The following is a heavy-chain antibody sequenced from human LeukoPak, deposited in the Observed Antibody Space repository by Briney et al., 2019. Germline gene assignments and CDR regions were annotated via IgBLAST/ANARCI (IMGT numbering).Heavy chain of an antibody. CDR2: IYYSGST. D-gene: IGHD2-15*01. J-gene: IGHJ5*02. V-gene: IGHV4-59*08. Sequence: KPSETLSLTCTVSGGSISSYYWSWIRQPPGKGLEWIGYIYYSGSTNYNPSLKSRVTISVDTSKNQFSLKLSSVTAADTAVYYCARGLSCSSDSCYSGWFDPWGQGTLVTVSS. CDR3: ARGLSCSSDSCYSGWFDP. CDR1: GGSISSYY.